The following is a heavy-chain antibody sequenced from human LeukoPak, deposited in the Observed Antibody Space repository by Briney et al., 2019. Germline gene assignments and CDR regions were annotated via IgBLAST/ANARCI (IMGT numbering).Heavy chain of an antibody. J-gene: IGHJ4*02. D-gene: IGHD3-22*01. CDR1: GFTFSSYS. CDR3: ARNFGGGDRSGPFY. V-gene: IGHV3-21*04. CDR2: ISSSSSYI. Sequence: GGSLRLSCAASGFTFSSYSMNWVRQAPGKRLEWVSSISSSSSYIYYADSVKGRFTISRDNAKNSLYLQMNSLRAEDTAFYYCARNFGGGDRSGPFYWGQGTLVTVSS.